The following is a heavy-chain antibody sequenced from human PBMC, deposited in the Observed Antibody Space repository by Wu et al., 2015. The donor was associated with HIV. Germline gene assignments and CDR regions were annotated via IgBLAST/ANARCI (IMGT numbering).Heavy chain of an antibody. V-gene: IGHV4-38-2*01. CDR3: ARHVACSSSSCPGFDY. J-gene: IGHJ4*02. CDR1: GYSISSGYY. Sequence: QVQLQESGPGLVKPSETLSLTCAVSGYSISSGYYWGWIRQPPGKGLEWIGSIHHSGSTYYNPSLKSRVTISVDTSKNQFSLKLRSVTAADTAVYYCARHVACSSSSCPGFDYWGQGTLVTVSS. D-gene: IGHD2-15*01. CDR2: IHHSGST.